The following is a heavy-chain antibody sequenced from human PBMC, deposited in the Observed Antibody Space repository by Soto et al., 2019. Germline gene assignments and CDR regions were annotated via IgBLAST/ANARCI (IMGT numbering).Heavy chain of an antibody. Sequence: PSETLSLTYTVSGGSISSYYWSWIRQPPGKGLEWIGYNYYSGSTNYNPSLKSRVTISVDTSKNQFSLKLSSVTAADTAVYYCARGGYSASGNHPLDYWGQGTLVTVSS. V-gene: IGHV4-59*01. J-gene: IGHJ4*02. CDR1: GGSISSYY. CDR2: NYYSGST. D-gene: IGHD3-10*01. CDR3: ARGGYSASGNHPLDY.